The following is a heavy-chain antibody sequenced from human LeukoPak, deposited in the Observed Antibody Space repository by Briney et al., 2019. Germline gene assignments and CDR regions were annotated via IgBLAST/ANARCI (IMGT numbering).Heavy chain of an antibody. D-gene: IGHD3-9*01. CDR2: IYYSGST. V-gene: IGHV4-30-4*01. J-gene: IGHJ4*02. CDR1: GGSISSGDYC. Sequence: PSETLSLTCTVSGGSISSGDYCWSWIRQPPGKGLEWIGYIYYSGSTYYNPSLKSRVTISVDTSKNQFSLKRSSVTAADTAVCNFADADILPGYYNTNWGQGPLVTVSS. CDR3: ADADILPGYYNTN.